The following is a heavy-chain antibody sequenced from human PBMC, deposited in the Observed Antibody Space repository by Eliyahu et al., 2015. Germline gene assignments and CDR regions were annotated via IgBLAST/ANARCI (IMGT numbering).Heavy chain of an antibody. J-gene: IGHJ4*02. D-gene: IGHD2-2*01. CDR3: ARILGYCSSTSCYGTRIDY. Sequence: QVQLQESGPGLVKPSETLSLTCAVSGYSISXGYYWGWIRQPPGKGLEWIGSIYHSGSTYYNPSLKSRVTISVDTSKNQFSLKLSSVTAADTAVYYCARILGYCSSTSCYGTRIDYWGQGTLVTVSS. CDR1: GYSISXGYY. CDR2: IYHSGST. V-gene: IGHV4-38-2*01.